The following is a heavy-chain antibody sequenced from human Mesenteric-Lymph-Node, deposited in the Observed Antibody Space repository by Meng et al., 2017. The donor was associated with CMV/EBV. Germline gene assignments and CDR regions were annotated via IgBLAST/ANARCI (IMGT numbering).Heavy chain of an antibody. J-gene: IGHJ6*02. CDR2: INHSGST. Sequence: GSLRLSCAVYGGSFSGYYWSWIRQPPGKGLEWIGEINHSGSTNYNPSLKSRVTISVDTSKNQFSLKLSSVTAADTAVYYCARGHLYYSSTSCYTHPYYYYGMDVWGQGTTVTVSS. CDR1: GGSFSGYY. V-gene: IGHV4-34*01. CDR3: ARGHLYYSSTSCYTHPYYYYGMDV. D-gene: IGHD2-2*02.